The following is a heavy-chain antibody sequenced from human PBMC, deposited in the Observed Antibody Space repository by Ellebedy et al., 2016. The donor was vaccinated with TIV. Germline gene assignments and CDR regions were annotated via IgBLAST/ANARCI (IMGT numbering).Heavy chain of an antibody. CDR1: GVTFSRYA. CDR2: LIPMYGKT. D-gene: IGHD3-10*01. V-gene: IGHV1-69*13. J-gene: IGHJ5*02. Sequence: AASVKVSCKASGVTFSRYAVSWVRQAPEQGLEWMGTLIPMYGKTHYAQKLQGRVTIAADESTNTAFMELSSLKSEDTAIYYCARGEYRNWFDPWGQGTLVTVSS. CDR3: ARGEYRNWFDP.